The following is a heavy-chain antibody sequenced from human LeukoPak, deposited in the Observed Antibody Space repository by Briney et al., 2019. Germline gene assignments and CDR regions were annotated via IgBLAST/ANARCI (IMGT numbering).Heavy chain of an antibody. V-gene: IGHV3-23*01. CDR2: ISGSGTTT. J-gene: IGHJ4*02. Sequence: PGGSLRLSCAASGFSFNSYVMTWVRQTPGKGLEWVSAISGSGTTTYYADSVKGRFTISRDNSKNTLYLQMNSLRAEDTAVYYCAIRKFDISGCSHLDYWGLGTLVIVSS. CDR1: GFSFNSYV. CDR3: AIRKFDISGCSHLDY. D-gene: IGHD6-19*01.